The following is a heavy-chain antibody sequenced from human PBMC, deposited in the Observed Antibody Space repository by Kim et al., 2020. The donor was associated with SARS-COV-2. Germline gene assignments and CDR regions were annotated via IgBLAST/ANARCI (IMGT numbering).Heavy chain of an antibody. D-gene: IGHD2-2*01. CDR3: ARQYVVPAAISGVTWFDP. J-gene: IGHJ5*02. CDR2: IYYSGST. CDR1: GGSISSSSYY. Sequence: SETLSLTCTVSGGSISSSSYYWGWIRQPPGKGLEWIGSIYYSGSTYYNPSLKSRVTISVDTSKNQFSLKLSSVTAADTAVYYCARQYVVPAAISGVTWFDPWGQGTLVTVSS. V-gene: IGHV4-39*01.